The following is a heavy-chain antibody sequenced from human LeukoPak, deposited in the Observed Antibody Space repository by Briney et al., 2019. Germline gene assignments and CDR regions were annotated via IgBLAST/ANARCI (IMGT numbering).Heavy chain of an antibody. CDR1: GYTFTSYG. J-gene: IGHJ4*02. CDR2: ISAYNGNT. V-gene: IGHV1-18*01. Sequence: GASVKVSCKASGYTFTSYGIRWVRQAPGQGLEWMGWISAYNGNTNYAQKLQGRVTMTTDTSTSTAYMELRSLRSDDTAVYYCARDLSIAARFPIGYWGQGTLVTVSS. D-gene: IGHD6-6*01. CDR3: ARDLSIAARFPIGY.